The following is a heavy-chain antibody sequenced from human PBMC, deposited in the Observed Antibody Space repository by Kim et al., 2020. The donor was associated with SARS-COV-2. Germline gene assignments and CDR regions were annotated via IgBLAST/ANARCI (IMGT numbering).Heavy chain of an antibody. CDR2: ISSSSVII. CDR3: ARGSKPYYYDMDV. J-gene: IGHJ6*02. CDR1: GFTFSRYS. Sequence: GGSLRLSCAASGFTFSRYSMNWVRQAPGKGPEWVSYISSSSVIIYYADSVKGRFTISRDSAKNSLYLQMNSLRDEDTAVYYCARGSKPYYYDMDVWGQGTTVTVSS. V-gene: IGHV3-48*02.